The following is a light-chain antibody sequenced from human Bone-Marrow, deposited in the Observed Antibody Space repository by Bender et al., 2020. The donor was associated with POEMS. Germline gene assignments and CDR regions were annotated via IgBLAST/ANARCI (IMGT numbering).Light chain of an antibody. J-gene: IGLJ3*02. CDR3: FCAADSSWV. Sequence: SYELTQPSSVSVSPGQTARITCSGEVLAKKYVRWFQQKPGQAPVLVIYKDSERPSGISERFSGATSGTTVTLTISGAQVDDEADYYCFCAADSSWVFGGGTKRTDL. CDR1: VLAKKY. CDR2: KDS. V-gene: IGLV3-27*01.